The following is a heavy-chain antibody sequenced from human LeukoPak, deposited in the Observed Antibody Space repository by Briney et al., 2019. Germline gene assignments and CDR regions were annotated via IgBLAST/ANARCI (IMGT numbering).Heavy chain of an antibody. J-gene: IGHJ4*02. Sequence: ASVRVSCKASGYTFTSYGISWVRQAPGQGLEWMGWISAYNGNTNYAQKLQGRVTMTTDTSTSTVYMELRSLRSDDTAVYYCASTSYYYDSSGYYYWGQGTLVTVSS. CDR2: ISAYNGNT. CDR3: ASTSYYYDSSGYYY. V-gene: IGHV1-18*01. D-gene: IGHD3-22*01. CDR1: GYTFTSYG.